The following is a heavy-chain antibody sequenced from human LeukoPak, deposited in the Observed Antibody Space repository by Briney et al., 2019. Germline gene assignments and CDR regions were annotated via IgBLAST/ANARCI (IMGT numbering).Heavy chain of an antibody. Sequence: SETLSLTCTVSGGSISSSSYYWGWIRQPPGKGLEWIGSIYYSGSTYYNPSLKSRVTISVDTSKNQFSLKLSSVTAADTAVYCCARNFRVVRNWFDPWGQGTLVTVSS. D-gene: IGHD2-15*01. V-gene: IGHV4-39*01. J-gene: IGHJ5*02. CDR3: ARNFRVVRNWFDP. CDR1: GGSISSSSYY. CDR2: IYYSGST.